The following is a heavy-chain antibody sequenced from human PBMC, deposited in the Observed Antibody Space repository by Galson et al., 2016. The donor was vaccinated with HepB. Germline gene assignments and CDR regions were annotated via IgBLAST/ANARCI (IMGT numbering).Heavy chain of an antibody. V-gene: IGHV3-48*02. CDR2: ISSRSSTM. Sequence: SLRLSCAASGFSFSTSSMSWVRQAPGKGLDWVAYISSRSSTMYYAHSVRGRFTISSDNAKNSLFLQMNSLRDEDTAIYFCAGGDGGDLRHWGQGTLVTVSS. CDR3: AGGDGGDLRH. D-gene: IGHD4-17*01. CDR1: GFSFSTSS. J-gene: IGHJ1*01.